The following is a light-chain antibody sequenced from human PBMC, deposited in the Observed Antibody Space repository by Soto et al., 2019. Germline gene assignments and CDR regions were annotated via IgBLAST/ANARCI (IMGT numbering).Light chain of an antibody. J-gene: IGKJ1*01. Sequence: DIQMTQSPSTLSASVGDRVTITCRAIHSIRSWLAWYQQKPGKAPQLLIYDASNLESGVPSRFSGSGSGTEFTLTISSLQPDDFATYYCQQYDSFSKTFGRGTKVDIK. CDR3: QQYDSFSKT. V-gene: IGKV1-5*01. CDR2: DAS. CDR1: HSIRSW.